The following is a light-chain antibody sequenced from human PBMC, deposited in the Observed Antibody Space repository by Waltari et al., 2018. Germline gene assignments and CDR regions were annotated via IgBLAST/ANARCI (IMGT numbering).Light chain of an antibody. CDR2: GAS. J-gene: IGKJ2*01. Sequence: DIQLTQSPSSLSASVGDRVTITCRASQNIDTFLNWYQQRPGKAPKVLINGASSLQSGVPSRFSGSGSGTHFTLTISSLQPDDFATYFCQQSHTMMYTFGQGTKLEIK. CDR3: QQSHTMMYT. CDR1: QNIDTF. V-gene: IGKV1-39*01.